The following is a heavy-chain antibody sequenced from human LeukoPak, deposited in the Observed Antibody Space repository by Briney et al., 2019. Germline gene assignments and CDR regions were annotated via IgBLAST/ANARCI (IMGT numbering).Heavy chain of an antibody. D-gene: IGHD2-15*01. CDR3: ARRRYCSGGSCYDY. CDR2: IYYSGST. CDR1: GGSISSSSYY. V-gene: IGHV4-39*01. Sequence: SETLSLTCTVSGGSISSSSYYWGWIRQPPGKGLEWIGSIYYSGSTYYNPSLKSRVTISVDTSKNQFSLKLSSVTAADTAVYYCARRRYCSGGSCYDYWGQGTLVTASS. J-gene: IGHJ4*02.